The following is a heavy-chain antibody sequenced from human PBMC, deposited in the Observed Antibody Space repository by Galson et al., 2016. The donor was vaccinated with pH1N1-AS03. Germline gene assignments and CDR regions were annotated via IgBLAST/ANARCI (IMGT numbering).Heavy chain of an antibody. V-gene: IGHV3-30*02. CDR1: GFSFSSYG. J-gene: IGHJ6*02. Sequence: SLRLSCAASGFSFSSYGMHWARQAPGKGLEWVAFIPYDGNNKYYSDSVKGRFTISRDNSKNTVHLQMNSLRAEDTAVYYCAKDHSNFYGMDVWGQGTTVTVSS. D-gene: IGHD4-11*01. CDR3: AKDHSNFYGMDV. CDR2: IPYDGNNK.